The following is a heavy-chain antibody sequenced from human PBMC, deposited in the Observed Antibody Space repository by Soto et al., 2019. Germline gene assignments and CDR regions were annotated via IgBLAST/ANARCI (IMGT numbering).Heavy chain of an antibody. CDR3: AKVRFGRGILSNTMDV. J-gene: IGHJ6*02. CDR2: ISYDGGNK. D-gene: IGHD3-16*01. Sequence: QVQLVESGGGVVQPGRSLRLSCAASGFTFRSSGMHWVRQAPGKGLEWVAVISYDGGNKYYGDSVRGRFTISRDNSNNTLYLEMKSLRVEDTAVYYCAKVRFGRGILSNTMDVWGHRTTVTVSS. CDR1: GFTFRSSG. V-gene: IGHV3-30*18.